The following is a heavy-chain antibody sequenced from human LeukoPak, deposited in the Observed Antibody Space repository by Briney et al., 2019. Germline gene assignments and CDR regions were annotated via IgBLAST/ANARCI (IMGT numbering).Heavy chain of an antibody. CDR2: ISYDGSNK. CDR1: GFTFSSYA. CDR3: ARDGGSGYYVEY. Sequence: PGGSLRLSCAASGFTFSSYAMHWVRQAPGKGLEWVAVISYDGSNKYYADSVEGRFTISRDNSKNTLYLQMNSLRAEDTAVYYCARDGGSGYYVEYWGQGTLVTVSS. V-gene: IGHV3-30-3*01. J-gene: IGHJ4*02. D-gene: IGHD3-22*01.